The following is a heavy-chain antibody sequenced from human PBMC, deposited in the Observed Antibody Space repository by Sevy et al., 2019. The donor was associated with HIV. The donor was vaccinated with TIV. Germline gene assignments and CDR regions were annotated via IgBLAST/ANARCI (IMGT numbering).Heavy chain of an antibody. CDR3: ARARGRYCSGGSCYGSWFDP. CDR2: INPNSGGT. CDR1: GYTFTGYY. V-gene: IGHV1-2*02. D-gene: IGHD2-15*01. Sequence: ASVKVSCKASGYTFTGYYMHWVRQAPGQGLEWMGWINPNSGGTNYAQKFQGRVTMTRDTSISTAYMELSRLRSDDTAVYYCARARGRYCSGGSCYGSWFDPWGQRTLVTVSS. J-gene: IGHJ5*02.